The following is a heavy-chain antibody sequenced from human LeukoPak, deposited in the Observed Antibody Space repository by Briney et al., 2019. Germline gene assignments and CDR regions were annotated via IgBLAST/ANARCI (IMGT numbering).Heavy chain of an antibody. CDR1: GGSFSGYY. CDR3: ARDNGEATYYYDSSGYNYFDY. CDR2: INHSGST. D-gene: IGHD3-22*01. Sequence: SETLSLTCAVYGGSFSGYYWSWIRQPPGKGLEWIGEINHSGSTYYNPSLKSRVTISVDTSKNQFSLKLSSVTAADTAVYYCARDNGEATYYYDSSGYNYFDYWGQGTLVTVSS. V-gene: IGHV4-34*01. J-gene: IGHJ4*02.